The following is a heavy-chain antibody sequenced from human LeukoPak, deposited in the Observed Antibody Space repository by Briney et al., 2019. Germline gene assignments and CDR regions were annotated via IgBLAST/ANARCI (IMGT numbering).Heavy chain of an antibody. CDR3: ARKGPRKWFDP. D-gene: IGHD1-14*01. V-gene: IGHV4-34*01. CDR1: GGSFSGYY. Sequence: SETLSLTCAVYGGSFSGYYWSWIRQPPGKGLEWIGEINHSGSTNYNPSLKSRVTISVDTSKNQFSLKLGSVTAADTAVYYCARKGPRKWFDPWGQGTLVTVSS. J-gene: IGHJ5*02. CDR2: INHSGST.